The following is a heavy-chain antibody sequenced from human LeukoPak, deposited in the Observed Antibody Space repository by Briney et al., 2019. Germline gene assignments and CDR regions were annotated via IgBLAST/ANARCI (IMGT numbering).Heavy chain of an antibody. CDR1: GGSISSYY. D-gene: IGHD2-21*02. V-gene: IGHV4-59*01. Sequence: PSETLSLTCTVSGGSISSYYWSWIRQPPGKGLEGIGYIYYSGSTNYNPSLKSRVTISVDTSKNQFSLKLSSVTAADTAVYYCARLRSVTAIPFSRYYYYMDVWGKGTTVTVSS. CDR2: IYYSGST. CDR3: ARLRSVTAIPFSRYYYYMDV. J-gene: IGHJ6*03.